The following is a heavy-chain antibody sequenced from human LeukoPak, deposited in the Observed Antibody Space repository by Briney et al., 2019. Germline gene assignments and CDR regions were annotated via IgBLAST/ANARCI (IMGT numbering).Heavy chain of an antibody. J-gene: IGHJ4*02. CDR1: GGSISSGGYY. D-gene: IGHD3-9*01. V-gene: IGHV4-31*03. Sequence: SETLSLTCTVSGGSISSGGYYWSWIRQHPGKGLEWIGYIYYSGSTYYNPSLKSRVTISVDTSKNQFPLKLSSVTAADTAVYYCARDLPLTGLDYWGQGTLVTVSS. CDR2: IYYSGST. CDR3: ARDLPLTGLDY.